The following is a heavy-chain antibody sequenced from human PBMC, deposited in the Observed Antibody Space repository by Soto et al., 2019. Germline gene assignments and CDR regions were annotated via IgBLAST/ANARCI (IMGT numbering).Heavy chain of an antibody. J-gene: IGHJ6*02. V-gene: IGHV3-33*01. Sequence: GGSLRLSCAASGFTFSEFGMHWVRQAPGKGLEWVALIWHDGSKKYYSDSVRGRFTISRDSSKSTLYLEMNSLRAEDTAVYYCTRDSLIGTNVDYYGLDVWGQGATVTVSS. D-gene: IGHD1-1*01. CDR2: IWHDGSKK. CDR3: TRDSLIGTNVDYYGLDV. CDR1: GFTFSEFG.